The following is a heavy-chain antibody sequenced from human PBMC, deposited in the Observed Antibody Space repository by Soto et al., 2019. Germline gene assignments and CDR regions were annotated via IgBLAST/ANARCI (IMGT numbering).Heavy chain of an antibody. D-gene: IGHD3-22*01. CDR3: ASISYYYDSSGYSSRPFDY. J-gene: IGHJ4*02. CDR1: GGSISSSNW. V-gene: IGHV4-4*02. Sequence: QVQLQESGPGLVKPSGTLSLTCAVSGGSISSSNWWSWVRQPPGKGLEWIGEIYHSGSTNYNPSLKSRVTISVDKSKNQFSLKLSSVTAADTAVYYCASISYYYDSSGYSSRPFDYWGQGTLVTVSS. CDR2: IYHSGST.